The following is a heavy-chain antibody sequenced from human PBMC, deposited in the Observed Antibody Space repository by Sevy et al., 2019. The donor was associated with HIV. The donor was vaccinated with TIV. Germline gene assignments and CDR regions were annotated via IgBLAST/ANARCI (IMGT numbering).Heavy chain of an antibody. CDR1: GYTFTSYG. J-gene: IGHJ4*02. D-gene: IGHD3-22*01. V-gene: IGHV1-18*01. CDR3: ARGRYDSSKTTFDY. CDR2: ISAYNGNT. Sequence: ASVKVSCKASGYTFTSYGISWVRQAPGQGLEWMGWISAYNGNTNYAQKLQGRVTMTTDTSTSTAYMELRSLRSDDTAMYYCARGRYDSSKTTFDYWGQGTLVTVSS.